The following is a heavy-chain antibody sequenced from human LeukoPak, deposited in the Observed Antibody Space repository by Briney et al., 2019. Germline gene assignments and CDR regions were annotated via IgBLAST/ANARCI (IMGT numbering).Heavy chain of an antibody. J-gene: IGHJ4*02. V-gene: IGHV3-74*01. D-gene: IGHD3-10*01. CDR3: ARDSYASAPY. CDR2: ISHDGSDI. Sequence: GVLRLSCAASGFTFSSSWMHWFRQAPGKGLVWVSRISHDGSDISYADSVKARFTVFRDNAKNTLYLQMNSLSAEDTAMYYCARDSYASAPYWGQGTLVTVSS. CDR1: GFTFSSSW.